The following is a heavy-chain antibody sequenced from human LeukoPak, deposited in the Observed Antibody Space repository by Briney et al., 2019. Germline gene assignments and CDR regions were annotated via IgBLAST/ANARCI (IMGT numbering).Heavy chain of an antibody. J-gene: IGHJ5*02. Sequence: SQTLSLTCAISGDSVSSNSAAWNWIRQSPSRGLEWLGRTYYRSKWYNDYAVSVKSRITINPDTSKNQFSLQLNSVTPEDTAVHYCAREARITGIAAAGTGFDPWGQGTLVTVSS. CDR2: TYYRSKWYN. D-gene: IGHD6-13*01. CDR1: GDSVSSNSAA. V-gene: IGHV6-1*01. CDR3: AREARITGIAAAGTGFDP.